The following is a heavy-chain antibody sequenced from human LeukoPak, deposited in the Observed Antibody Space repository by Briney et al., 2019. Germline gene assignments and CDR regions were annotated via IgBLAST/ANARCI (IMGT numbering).Heavy chain of an antibody. CDR3: ARTQSGYLYNWFDP. Sequence: ASVKVSFKASGFTFTGYYMHWVRQAPGQGLEWMGWINPNSGGTNSAQKFQGRVTMTRDTSISTAYMELSRLRSDDTAVYYCARTQSGYLYNWFDPWGQGTLVTVSS. D-gene: IGHD3-22*01. CDR2: INPNSGGT. CDR1: GFTFTGYY. J-gene: IGHJ5*02. V-gene: IGHV1-2*02.